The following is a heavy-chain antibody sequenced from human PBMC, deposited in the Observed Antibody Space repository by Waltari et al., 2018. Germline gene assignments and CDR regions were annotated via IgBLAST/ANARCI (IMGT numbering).Heavy chain of an antibody. V-gene: IGHV1-18*01. J-gene: IGHJ4*02. CDR3: ARAGAEVTTHFDV. CDR2: ISDYDGNT. D-gene: IGHD4-17*01. CDR1: GYTFSSHG. Sequence: QVQLVQSGGEVREPGASVKVSCKASGYTFSSHGIAWVRQAPGQGLQWMGWISDYDGNTIYAQKQQGRVTLTMDTSSSTAYMELKSLRFDDTAVYYCARAGAEVTTHFDVWGQGTPVTVSS.